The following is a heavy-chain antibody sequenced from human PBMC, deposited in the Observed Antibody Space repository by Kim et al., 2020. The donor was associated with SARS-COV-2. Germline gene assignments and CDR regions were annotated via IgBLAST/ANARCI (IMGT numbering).Heavy chain of an antibody. D-gene: IGHD3-22*01. Sequence: SVKVSCKASGGTFSSYAISWVRQAPGQGLEWMGGIIPIFGTANYAQKFQGRVTITADESTSTAYMELSSLRSEDTAVYYCARVGEWLLLVENYYYYGMDVWGQGTTVTVSS. J-gene: IGHJ6*02. CDR2: IIPIFGTA. CDR1: GGTFSSYA. CDR3: ARVGEWLLLVENYYYYGMDV. V-gene: IGHV1-69*13.